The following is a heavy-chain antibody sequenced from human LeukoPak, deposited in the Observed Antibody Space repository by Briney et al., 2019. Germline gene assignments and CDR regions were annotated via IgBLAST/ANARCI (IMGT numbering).Heavy chain of an antibody. CDR2: VSYSGFT. V-gene: IGHV4-59*08. CDR3: AGHHPRNTVDF. D-gene: IGHD2/OR15-2a*01. Sequence: SETLSLTCTVSGGSISSYQWSWIRQPPGKGLEWIGYVSYSGFTNYNPSLKSRVTISLDTSKNQFSLKLTSVTAADTAVYYCAGHHPRNTVDFWGQGTLVTVSS. J-gene: IGHJ4*02. CDR1: GGSISSYQ.